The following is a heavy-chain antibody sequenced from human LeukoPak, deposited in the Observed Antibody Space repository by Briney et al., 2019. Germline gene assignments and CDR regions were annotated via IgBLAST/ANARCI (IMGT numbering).Heavy chain of an antibody. V-gene: IGHV3-30*18. CDR2: ISHDGSNK. D-gene: IGHD3-10*01. J-gene: IGHJ4*02. CDR3: ANENYYGSGSYPDY. CDR1: GFTFSSYG. Sequence: GGSLRLSCAASGFTFSSYGMHWVRQAPGKGLERVAVISHDGSNKYYADSVKGRFTISRDNSKNTLYLQMNSLRAEDTAVYYCANENYYGSGSYPDYWGQGTLVTVSS.